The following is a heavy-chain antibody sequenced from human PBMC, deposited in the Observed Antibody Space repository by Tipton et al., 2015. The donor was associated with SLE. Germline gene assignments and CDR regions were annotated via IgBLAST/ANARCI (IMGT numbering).Heavy chain of an antibody. CDR3: ARGGRIAIFGVATDGAFDI. CDR2: IYYSGST. Sequence: TLSLTCTVSGGSISSYSWSWIRQPPGKGLEWIGYIYYSGSTNYNPSLKSRVTISVDTSKNQFSLKLSSVTAADTAVYYCARGGRIAIFGVATDGAFDIWGQGTMVTVSS. V-gene: IGHV4-59*01. J-gene: IGHJ3*02. D-gene: IGHD3-3*01. CDR1: GGSISSYS.